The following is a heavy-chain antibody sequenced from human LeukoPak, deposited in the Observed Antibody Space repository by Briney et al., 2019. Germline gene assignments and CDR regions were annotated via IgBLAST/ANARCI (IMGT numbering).Heavy chain of an antibody. CDR1: GGSISSYY. CDR3: ARAIWFGELPYYYYYYMDV. V-gene: IGHV4-39*07. Sequence: SETLSLTCTVSGGSISSYYWGWIRQPPGKGLEWIGSIYYSGSTYYNPSLKSRVTISVDTSKNQFSLKLSSVTAADTAVYYCARAIWFGELPYYYYYYMDVWGKGTTVTVSS. D-gene: IGHD3-10*01. J-gene: IGHJ6*03. CDR2: IYYSGST.